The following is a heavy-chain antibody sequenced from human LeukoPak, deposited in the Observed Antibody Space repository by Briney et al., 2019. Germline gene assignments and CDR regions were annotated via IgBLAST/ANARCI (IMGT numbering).Heavy chain of an antibody. J-gene: IGHJ6*02. CDR1: GFTVSSNY. V-gene: IGHV3-66*01. CDR2: IYSGGST. CDR3: ARNVDTGYYYYGMDV. D-gene: IGHD5-18*01. Sequence: GGSLRLSCAASGFTVSSNYMSWVRQAPGKGLEWVSVIYSGGSTYYADSVKGRFTISRDNSKNTLYLQMNSLRAEDTAVYYRARNVDTGYYYYGMDVWGQGTTVTVSS.